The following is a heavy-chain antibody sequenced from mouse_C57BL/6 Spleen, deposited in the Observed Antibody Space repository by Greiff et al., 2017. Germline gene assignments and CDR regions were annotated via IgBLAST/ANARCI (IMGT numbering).Heavy chain of an antibody. J-gene: IGHJ1*03. D-gene: IGHD1-1*01. CDR1: GYTFTSYW. V-gene: IGHV1-55*01. CDR3: AREGVITTVHFDV. Sequence: VQLQQPGAELVKPGASVKMSCKASGYTFTSYWITWVKQRPGQGLEWIGDIYPGSGSTNYNEKFKSKATLTVDTSSSTAYMQLSSLTSEDSAVYYCAREGVITTVHFDVWGTGTTVTVSS. CDR2: IYPGSGST.